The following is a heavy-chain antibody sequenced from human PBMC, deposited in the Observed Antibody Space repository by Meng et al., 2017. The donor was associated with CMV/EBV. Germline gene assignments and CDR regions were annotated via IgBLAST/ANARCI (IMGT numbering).Heavy chain of an antibody. V-gene: IGHV4-59*01. Sequence: ETLSLTCTVSGGSISSYYWSWIRQPPGKGLEWIGYIYYSGSTNYNPSLKSRVTISVNTSKNQFSLKLSSVTAADTAVYYCARVRYSYGLDYWGQGTLVTVSS. CDR2: IYYSGST. CDR1: GGSISSYY. CDR3: ARVRYSYGLDY. J-gene: IGHJ4*02. D-gene: IGHD5-18*01.